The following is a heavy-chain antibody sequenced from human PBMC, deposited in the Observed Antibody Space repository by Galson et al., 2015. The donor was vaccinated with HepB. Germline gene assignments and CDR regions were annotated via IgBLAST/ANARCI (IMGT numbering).Heavy chain of an antibody. J-gene: IGHJ4*02. Sequence: PALVKPPQTLTLTCTFSGFSLRTSGVAVSWIRQPPGKALEWLALIYWDDDKRYNPALKSRLAITKDTSKNQVVLTMTNMDPLDTATYYCAHQSGPSIWGQGTLVTVSS. CDR2: IYWDDDK. V-gene: IGHV2-5*02. CDR3: AHQSGPSI. CDR1: GFSLRTSGVA.